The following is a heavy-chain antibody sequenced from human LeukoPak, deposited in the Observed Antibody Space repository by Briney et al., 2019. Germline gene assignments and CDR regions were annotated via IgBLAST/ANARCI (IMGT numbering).Heavy chain of an antibody. CDR2: INPNSGGT. D-gene: IGHD6-13*01. V-gene: IGHV1-2*02. Sequence: ASVKVSCKASGYTFTGYYMHWVRQAPGQGLEWMGWINPNSGGTNYAQKFQGRVTMTRDTSISTAYMELSRLRSDDTAVYYCASFTPYSLVPPTSDWYFDLWGSGTLVTVSS. CDR3: ASFTPYSLVPPTSDWYFDL. CDR1: GYTFTGYY. J-gene: IGHJ2*01.